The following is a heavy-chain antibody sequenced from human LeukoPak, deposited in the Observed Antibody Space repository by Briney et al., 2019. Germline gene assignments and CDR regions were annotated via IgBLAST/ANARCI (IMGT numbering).Heavy chain of an antibody. D-gene: IGHD2-15*01. Sequence: GGSLRLSCAASGFTFSSYGMHWVREAPGKGLEWVAVIWYDGSNKYYADSVKGRFTISRDNSKNTLYLQMNSLRAEDTAVYYCAREGSGGSCYDYWGQGTLVTVSS. CDR2: IWYDGSNK. CDR1: GFTFSSYG. J-gene: IGHJ4*02. V-gene: IGHV3-33*01. CDR3: AREGSGGSCYDY.